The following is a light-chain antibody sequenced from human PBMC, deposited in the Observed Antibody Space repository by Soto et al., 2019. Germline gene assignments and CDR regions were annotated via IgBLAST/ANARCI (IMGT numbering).Light chain of an antibody. CDR2: GAS. Sequence: DIQMTQSPSSLSASVGDRVTITCRASHSIDTYVHWYQQSPGKVPKLLIYGASNSQSGVPSRFSGGGSGTVFTLTIASLQPEDFATYYCQQTYGVPFSFGPGTKVDI. J-gene: IGKJ3*01. CDR3: QQTYGVPFS. CDR1: HSIDTY. V-gene: IGKV1-39*01.